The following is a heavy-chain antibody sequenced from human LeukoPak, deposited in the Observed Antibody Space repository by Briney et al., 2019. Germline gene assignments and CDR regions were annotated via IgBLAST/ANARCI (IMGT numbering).Heavy chain of an antibody. CDR3: ARDTISTALDY. CDR1: GFTFSSYA. V-gene: IGHV3-23*01. J-gene: IGHJ4*01. CDR2: ISGSGGST. D-gene: IGHD4-11*01. Sequence: GGSLRLSCAASGFTFSSYAMSWVRQAPGKGLEWVSAISGSGGSTYYADSVKGRFTISRDNAKNSLYLQMNSLRAEDTAVYYCARDTISTALDYWXXGTXXXVSX.